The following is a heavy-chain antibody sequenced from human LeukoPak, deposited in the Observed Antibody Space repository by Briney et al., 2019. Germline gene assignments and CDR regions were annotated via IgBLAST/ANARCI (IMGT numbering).Heavy chain of an antibody. CDR2: IRYDGNNK. CDR3: AKDRYTWDYYYYMDV. D-gene: IGHD1-14*01. CDR1: VFTFSNYG. V-gene: IGHV3-30*02. J-gene: IGHJ6*03. Sequence: VGSLRLSCAASVFTFSNYGMHWVRQAPGKGVEWVAFIRYDGNNKYYADSVKGRFTISRDNSKHTLYLQMTSLRAEDTALYYCAKDRYTWDYYYYMDVWGKGTTVTISS.